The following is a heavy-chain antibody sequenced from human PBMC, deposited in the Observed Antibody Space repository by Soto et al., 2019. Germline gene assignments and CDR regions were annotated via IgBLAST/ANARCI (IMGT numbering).Heavy chain of an antibody. CDR3: AKGPSRAARGESDY. J-gene: IGHJ4*02. CDR2: ISGSGGST. V-gene: IGHV3-23*01. CDR1: GFTFSSYA. Sequence: SGGSLRLSCAASGFTFSSYAMSWVRQAPGKGLEWVSAISGSGGSTYYADSVKGRFTISRDNSKNTLYLQMNSLRAEDTAVYYCAKGPSRAARGESDYWGQGTLVTVSS. D-gene: IGHD6-6*01.